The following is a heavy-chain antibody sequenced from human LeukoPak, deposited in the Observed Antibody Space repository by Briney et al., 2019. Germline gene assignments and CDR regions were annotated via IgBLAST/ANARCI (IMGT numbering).Heavy chain of an antibody. Sequence: GGSLRLSCAASGFTFSSYAMSWVRQAPGKGLEWVSAISGSGGSTYYADSVKGRFTISRDNSKNTLYLQMNSLRAEDTAVYYCAKEHGGSSWYEDAFDIWGQGTMVTVSS. J-gene: IGHJ3*02. V-gene: IGHV3-23*01. CDR2: ISGSGGST. D-gene: IGHD6-13*01. CDR1: GFTFSSYA. CDR3: AKEHGGSSWYEDAFDI.